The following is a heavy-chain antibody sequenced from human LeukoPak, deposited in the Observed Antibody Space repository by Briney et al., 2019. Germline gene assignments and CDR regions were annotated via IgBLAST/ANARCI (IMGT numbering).Heavy chain of an antibody. CDR3: ARGGGYDLIDY. D-gene: IGHD5-12*01. J-gene: IGHJ4*02. Sequence: SETLSLTCTVSGVSISSSNSYWGWIRQPPGKGLEWIGEINHSGSTNYNPSLKSRVTISVDTSKNQFSLKLSSVTAADTAVYYCARGGGYDLIDYWGQGTLVTVSS. CDR2: INHSGST. V-gene: IGHV4-39*07. CDR1: GVSISSSNSY.